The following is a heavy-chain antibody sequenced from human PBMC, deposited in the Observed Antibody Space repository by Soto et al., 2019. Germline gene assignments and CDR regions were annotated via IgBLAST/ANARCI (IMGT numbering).Heavy chain of an antibody. CDR1: GFTFSTYW. V-gene: IGHV3-74*01. CDR3: ARGTLTSIDMVDY. CDR2: IRGDGTRT. J-gene: IGHJ4*02. D-gene: IGHD2-21*01. Sequence: EVRLVESGGALVQPGGSLRLSCAASGFTFSTYWMHWVRQGPGKGLVWVSRIRGDGTRTNYADSVRGRFTVSRDNAKNTLYLQINSLTAEDTAVYYCARGTLTSIDMVDYWGQGTLVTVSS.